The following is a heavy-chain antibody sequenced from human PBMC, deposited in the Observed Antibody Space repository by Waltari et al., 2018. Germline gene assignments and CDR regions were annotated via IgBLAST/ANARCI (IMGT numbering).Heavy chain of an antibody. V-gene: IGHV4-31*03. J-gene: IGHJ4*02. CDR1: GGSLSFDGYY. Sequence: QVQLRESGPGLVKPSQTLSLTCTVPGGSLSFDGYYCSWLRQHPGKGLEWVGYFYYSWSTYYNASLKSRVIIAADTCKNEVSLKLSSVTAADTAVYYCARSYSRGVIPPVFDYWAQGTLVTVSS. CDR2: FYYSWST. D-gene: IGHD3-10*01. CDR3: ARSYSRGVIPPVFDY.